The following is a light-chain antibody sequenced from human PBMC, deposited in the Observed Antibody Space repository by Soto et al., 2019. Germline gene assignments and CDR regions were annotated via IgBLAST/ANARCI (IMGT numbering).Light chain of an antibody. V-gene: IGKV1-33*01. CDR3: QQYDNPPH. CDR1: QDISSY. CDR2: GAS. J-gene: IGKJ4*01. Sequence: DIQMTQSPSSLSASVGDRVTITCQASQDISSYLNWYQQNVGKAPKLLVYGASNLKTGVPLRVSGSGSGTEFTLIISSQHPEYIATYYCQQYDNPPHFGGGTKVDIK.